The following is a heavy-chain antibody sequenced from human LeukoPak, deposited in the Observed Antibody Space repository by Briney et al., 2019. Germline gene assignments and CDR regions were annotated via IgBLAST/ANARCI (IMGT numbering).Heavy chain of an antibody. CDR2: ISAYNGNT. J-gene: IGHJ4*02. CDR3: ARGIVTTVTSPVDY. Sequence: ASVKVSCKASGYTFTSYGISWVRQPPGQGLEWMGWISAYNGNTNYAQKLQGRVTMTTDTSTSRAYMELRSVRSDDTAVYYCARGIVTTVTSPVDYWGQGTLVTVSS. CDR1: GYTFTSYG. V-gene: IGHV1-18*01. D-gene: IGHD4-17*01.